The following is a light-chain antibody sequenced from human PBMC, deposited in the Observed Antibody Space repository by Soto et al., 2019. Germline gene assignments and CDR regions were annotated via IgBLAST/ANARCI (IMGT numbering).Light chain of an antibody. J-gene: IGLJ1*01. Sequence: QSVLTQPPSASGTPGQRVTISCSGSSSDVGGYNYVSWYQQHPGKAPKLMIYEVSNRPSGVSNRFSGSKSGNTASLTISGLQAEDEADYYCSSYTSSSTPLVFGTGTKLTVL. CDR2: EVS. CDR1: SSDVGGYNY. V-gene: IGLV2-14*01. CDR3: SSYTSSSTPLV.